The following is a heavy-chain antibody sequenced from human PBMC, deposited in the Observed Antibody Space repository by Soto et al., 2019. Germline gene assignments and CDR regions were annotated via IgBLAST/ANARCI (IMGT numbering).Heavy chain of an antibody. D-gene: IGHD3-22*01. CDR2: ISGSGGST. V-gene: IGHV3-23*01. J-gene: IGHJ3*02. CDR1: GFTFSSYA. CDR3: AKDLRTMIVVPFVAFDI. Sequence: GGSLRLSCAASGFTFSSYAMSWVRQAPGKGLEWVSAISGSGGSTYYADSVKGRFTISRDNSKNTLYLQMNSLRAEDTAVYYCAKDLRTMIVVPFVAFDIWGQGTMVTVSS.